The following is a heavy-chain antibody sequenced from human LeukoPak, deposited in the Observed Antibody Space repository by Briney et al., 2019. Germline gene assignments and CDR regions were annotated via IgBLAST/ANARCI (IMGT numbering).Heavy chain of an antibody. CDR1: GFSFSSCE. Sequence: GGSLRLSCAASGFSFSSCEMNWVRQPPGKGLEWLSYISNSGSTIYYADSVKGRFTISRDNAENSLYLEMNSLRAEDTAVYYCARGVEQWLPPGEDYWGPGTLVTVSS. J-gene: IGHJ4*02. V-gene: IGHV3-48*03. CDR3: ARGVEQWLPPGEDY. D-gene: IGHD6-19*01. CDR2: ISNSGSTI.